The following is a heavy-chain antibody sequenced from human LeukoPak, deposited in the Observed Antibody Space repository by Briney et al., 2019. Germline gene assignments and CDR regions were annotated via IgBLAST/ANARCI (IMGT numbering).Heavy chain of an antibody. CDR1: GGSVSSGAYN. CDR2: IYYSGST. V-gene: IGHV4-61*08. D-gene: IGHD7-27*01. Sequence: SETLSLTCTVSGGSVSSGAYNWSWIRQPPGKGLEWIGYIYYSGSTNYSPSLKSRVTISVDTSKNQFSLKVSSVTAADTAVYYCARVGTLSYYYGMDVWGQGTTVTVSS. CDR3: ARVGTLSYYYGMDV. J-gene: IGHJ6*02.